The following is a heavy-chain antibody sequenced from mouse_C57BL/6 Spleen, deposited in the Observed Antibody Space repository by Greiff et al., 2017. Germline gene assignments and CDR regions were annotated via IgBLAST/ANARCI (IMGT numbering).Heavy chain of an antibody. CDR1: GFTFSDYG. Sequence: EVKVEESGGGLVKPGGSLKLSCAASGFTFSDYGMHWVRQAPEKGLEWVAYISSGSSTIYYADTVKGRFTISRDNAKNTLFLQMTSLRSEDTAMYYCANQGGLYYYGSSWFAYWGQGTLVTVSA. D-gene: IGHD1-1*01. V-gene: IGHV5-17*01. J-gene: IGHJ3*01. CDR2: ISSGSSTI. CDR3: ANQGGLYYYGSSWFAY.